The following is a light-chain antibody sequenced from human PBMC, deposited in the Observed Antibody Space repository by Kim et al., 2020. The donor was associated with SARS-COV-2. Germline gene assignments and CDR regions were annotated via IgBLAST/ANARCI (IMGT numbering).Light chain of an antibody. CDR3: QQRSNWPPTLT. Sequence: PGERATRSCRARQSVSSYLAWYQQKPGQAPRLLIYDASNRATGIPARFSGSGSGTDFTLTISSLEPEDFAVYYCQQRSNWPPTLTFGGGTKVEI. CDR1: QSVSSY. J-gene: IGKJ4*01. V-gene: IGKV3-11*01. CDR2: DAS.